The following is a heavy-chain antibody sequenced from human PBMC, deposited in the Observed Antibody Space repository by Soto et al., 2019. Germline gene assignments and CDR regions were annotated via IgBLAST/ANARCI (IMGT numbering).Heavy chain of an antibody. D-gene: IGHD3-3*01. Sequence: GASVKVSCKASGYTFTGYYMHWVRQAPGQGLEWMGWINPNSGGTNYAQKFQGWVTMTRDTSISTAYMELSRLRSDDTAVYYCAREVWSGYFAVGGMDVWGQGTKVTVSS. J-gene: IGHJ6*02. CDR3: AREVWSGYFAVGGMDV. CDR2: INPNSGGT. V-gene: IGHV1-2*04. CDR1: GYTFTGYY.